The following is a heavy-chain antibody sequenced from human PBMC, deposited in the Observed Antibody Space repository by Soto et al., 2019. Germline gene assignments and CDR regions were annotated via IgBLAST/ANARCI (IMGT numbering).Heavy chain of an antibody. D-gene: IGHD1-1*01. Sequence: ASVKVSCKASGYTFTSYAMHWVRQAPGQRLEWMGWINAGNGNTKYSQKFQGRVTITRDTSASTAYMELSSLRSEDTAVYYCATEPPDKYYYYYMDVWGKGTTVTSP. CDR1: GYTFTSYA. V-gene: IGHV1-3*01. CDR2: INAGNGNT. J-gene: IGHJ6*03. CDR3: ATEPPDKYYYYYMDV.